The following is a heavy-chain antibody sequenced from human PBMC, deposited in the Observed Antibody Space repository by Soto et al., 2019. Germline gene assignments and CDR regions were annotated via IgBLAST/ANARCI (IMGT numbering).Heavy chain of an antibody. V-gene: IGHV1-69*13. CDR1: GDTFSSYA. J-gene: IGHJ6*02. CDR3: ARDGSGYRSRASPMDV. D-gene: IGHD3-22*01. Sequence: SVKVSCKASGDTFSSYAISWVRQAPGQGLEWMGGIIPIFGTANYAQKFQGRVTITADESTSTACMELSSLRSEDTAVYYCARDGSGYRSRASPMDVWGQGTTVTVSS. CDR2: IIPIFGTA.